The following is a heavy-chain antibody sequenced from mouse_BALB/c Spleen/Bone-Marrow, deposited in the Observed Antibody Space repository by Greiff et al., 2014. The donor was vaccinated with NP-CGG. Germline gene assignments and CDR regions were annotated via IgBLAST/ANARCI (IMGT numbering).Heavy chain of an antibody. V-gene: IGHV14-3*02. J-gene: IGHJ3*01. CDR2: IDPANGNT. CDR3: ANYYYGSGYGFAY. Sequence: EVKLEESGAELVKPGASVKLSCTASGFNIKDTYMHWVKQRPEQGLEWIGRIDPANGNTKYDPKFQGKATITADTSSNTAYLQLSSLTSEDTAVYYCANYYYGSGYGFAYWGQGTLVTVSA. D-gene: IGHD1-1*01. CDR1: GFNIKDTY.